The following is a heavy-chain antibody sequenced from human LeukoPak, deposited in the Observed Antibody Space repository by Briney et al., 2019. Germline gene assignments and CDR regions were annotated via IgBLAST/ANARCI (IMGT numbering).Heavy chain of an antibody. D-gene: IGHD3-16*01. V-gene: IGHV4-59*01. CDR3: AREMKWGGFHWFDP. J-gene: IGHJ5*02. Sequence: SETLSLTCTVSGGSISSYFWSWIRQPPGKGLEWIGYIYYSGSTTYNPSLKSRVTISVDTSKNQFSLKLSSVTAADRAVYYCAREMKWGGFHWFDPWGQGTLVTVSS. CDR1: GGSISSYF. CDR2: IYYSGST.